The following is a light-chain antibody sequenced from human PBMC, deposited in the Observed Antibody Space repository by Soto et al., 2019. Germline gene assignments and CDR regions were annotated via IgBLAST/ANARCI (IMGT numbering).Light chain of an antibody. CDR1: QSISSW. CDR3: QQYNSYLYT. V-gene: IGKV1-5*03. J-gene: IGKJ2*01. CDR2: KAS. Sequence: DIQMTQSPSTLSASVGDRVTITCRASQSISSWLAWYQQKPGKAPKLLIYKASSLESGVPSRFSGSGSGTDFTLTISSLHHDVFATYYCQQYNSYLYTFGQGTKLEIK.